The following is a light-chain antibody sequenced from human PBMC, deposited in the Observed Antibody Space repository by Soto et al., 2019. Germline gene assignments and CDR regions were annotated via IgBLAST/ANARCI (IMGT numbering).Light chain of an antibody. J-gene: IGKJ5*01. Sequence: EIVMTQSPATLSVSPGERATLSCRASQSIARNLAWYQQKPGHAPRLLILGASTRATGIPARVSGSGSGTEFTLTISSLQSEDFPVYDCKQYNTWPPFTFGQGTLLEIK. V-gene: IGKV3-15*01. CDR1: QSIARN. CDR3: KQYNTWPPFT. CDR2: GAS.